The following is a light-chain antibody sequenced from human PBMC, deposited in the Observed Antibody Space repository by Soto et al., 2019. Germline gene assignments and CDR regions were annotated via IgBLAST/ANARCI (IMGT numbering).Light chain of an antibody. CDR2: GAS. J-gene: IGKJ1*01. CDR1: QSVSSN. CDR3: QQYNNRPPWT. V-gene: IGKV3-15*01. Sequence: EVVMTQSPATLSVSPGERATLSCRASQSVSSNLAWYQQKPGQAPRLLIYGASTRATGIPPSFIGSGSGTEFTPTTSSRQSADVAVYYCQQYNNRPPWTFGQGTKVEIK.